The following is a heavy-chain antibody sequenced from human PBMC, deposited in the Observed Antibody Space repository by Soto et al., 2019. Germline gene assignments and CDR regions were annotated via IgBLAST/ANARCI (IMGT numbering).Heavy chain of an antibody. Sequence: RASVKVSCKASGGTFSSYAISWVRQAPGQGLEWMGGIIPIFGTANYAQKFQGRVTITADESTSTAYMELSSLRSEDTAVYYCARLAITGTTGDTLDYWGRGTLVTVSS. V-gene: IGHV1-69*13. D-gene: IGHD1-7*01. CDR3: ARLAITGTTGDTLDY. J-gene: IGHJ4*02. CDR2: IIPIFGTA. CDR1: GGTFSSYA.